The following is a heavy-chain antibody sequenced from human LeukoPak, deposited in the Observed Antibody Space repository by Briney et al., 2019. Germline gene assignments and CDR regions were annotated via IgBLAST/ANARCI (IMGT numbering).Heavy chain of an antibody. CDR1: GDSVSSNSAA. J-gene: IGHJ5*02. V-gene: IGHV6-1*01. CDR3: ARGEPHGKNWFDP. CDR2: TYYRSKWYN. Sequence: SQTLSLTCAISGDSVSSNSAAWNWIRQPPTRGLEWLGRTYYRSKWYNDYAVSVKSRITINPDTSKNQFSLQLNSVTPEDTAVYYCARGEPHGKNWFDPWGQGTLVTVSS.